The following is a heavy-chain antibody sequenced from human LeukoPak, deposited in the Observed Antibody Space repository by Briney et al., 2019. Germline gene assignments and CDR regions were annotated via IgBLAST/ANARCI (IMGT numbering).Heavy chain of an antibody. CDR2: ISGSGGST. Sequence: GGSLRLSCAASGFTFSTYAMSWVRQAPGKGLEWVSAISGSGGSTYYADSVKGRFTISRDNSKNTLYLQMNSLRAEDTVVFFCAGGERKYSGSYLFAYWGQGTLVTVSS. CDR3: AGGERKYSGSYLFAY. D-gene: IGHD1-26*01. CDR1: GFTFSTYA. J-gene: IGHJ4*02. V-gene: IGHV3-23*01.